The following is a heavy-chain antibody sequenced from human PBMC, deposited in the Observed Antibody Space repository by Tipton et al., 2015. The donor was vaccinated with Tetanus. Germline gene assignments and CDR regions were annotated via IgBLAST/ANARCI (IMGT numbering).Heavy chain of an antibody. J-gene: IGHJ4*02. D-gene: IGHD3-9*01. CDR2: VSGDGRTK. CDR1: GFNFRSYP. CDR3: AKTGDYYDLLTGYYKKPYFDY. Sequence: AASGFNFRSYPMTWVRQAPGRGLEWISGVSGDGRTKDYADSVKGRFTISRDNSKNTLYLQMNSLRAEDTAVYYCAKTGDYYDLLTGYYKKPYFDYWGPGTLVTVSS. V-gene: IGHV3-23*01.